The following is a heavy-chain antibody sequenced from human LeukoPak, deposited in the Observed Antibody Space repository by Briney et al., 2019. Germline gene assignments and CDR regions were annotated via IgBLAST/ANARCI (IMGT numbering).Heavy chain of an antibody. CDR1: AGSISSYY. V-gene: IGHV4-4*07. J-gene: IGHJ3*02. CDR2: IYTSGST. D-gene: IGHD6-19*01. Sequence: PSETLSLTCTVSAGSISSYYWRWIRQPPGKGREWIRRIYTSGSTNYNTPLKSGATMSVATSKNQFSLKRSSVTAAATAVYYWASGASSGWFVGGDAFDIWGQGTMVTVSS. CDR3: ASGASSGWFVGGDAFDI.